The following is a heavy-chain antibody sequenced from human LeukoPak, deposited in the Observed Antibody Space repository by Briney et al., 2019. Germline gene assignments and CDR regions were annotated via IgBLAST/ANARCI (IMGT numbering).Heavy chain of an antibody. J-gene: IGHJ4*02. CDR2: VKQDGSEK. CDR1: GFTFSTYW. D-gene: IGHD6-13*01. CDR3: ARDGAPYSTSWAPPPGF. Sequence: GGSLRLSCAASGFTFSTYWMTWVRQAPGKGLEWVANVKQDGSEKYYVDSVKGRFTISRDNSENTLYLQMNSLRDEDTAMYYCARDGAPYSTSWAPPPGFWGQGTLVTVSS. V-gene: IGHV3-7*01.